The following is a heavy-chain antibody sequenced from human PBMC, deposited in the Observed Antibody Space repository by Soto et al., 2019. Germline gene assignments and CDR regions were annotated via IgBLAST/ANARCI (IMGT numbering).Heavy chain of an antibody. V-gene: IGHV4-30-2*01. Sequence: SETLSLTCAVSGGSISSGGYSWSWIRQPPGKGLEWIGYIYHSGSTYYNPSLKSRVTISVDRSKNQFSLKLSSVTAADTAVYYCARARSGYSYGWPIDDWGQGTLVTVSS. J-gene: IGHJ4*02. D-gene: IGHD5-18*01. CDR2: IYHSGST. CDR3: ARARSGYSYGWPIDD. CDR1: GGSISSGGYS.